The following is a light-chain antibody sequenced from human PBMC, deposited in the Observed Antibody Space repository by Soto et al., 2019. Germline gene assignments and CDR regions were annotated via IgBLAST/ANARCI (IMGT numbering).Light chain of an antibody. Sequence: SYELTQPPSVSVAPGQTARISCGGHSLGSKSVHWYQQKPGQAPALVVYDDSDRPSEIPERLSGSKFGDTATLTISRVEVGDEADFYCQVWDSSSDHYVFGSGTKVTVL. V-gene: IGLV3-21*02. CDR2: DDS. CDR3: QVWDSSSDHYV. CDR1: SLGSKS. J-gene: IGLJ1*01.